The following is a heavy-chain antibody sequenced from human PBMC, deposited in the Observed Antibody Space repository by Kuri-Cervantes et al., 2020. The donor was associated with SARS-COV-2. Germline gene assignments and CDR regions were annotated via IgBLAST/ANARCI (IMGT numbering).Heavy chain of an antibody. D-gene: IGHD2-2*02. J-gene: IGHJ6*02. Sequence: LRLSCTVSGDSLRSGAHYWSWIRQTPGKGLEWIGNIYYSGSTYYNPSLKSRVTISVDTSQNQFSLRLSAVTAADTAVYYCARDRDIVVVPAAISGYYYGMDAWGQGTTVTVSS. CDR2: IYYSGST. V-gene: IGHV4-31*03. CDR1: GDSLRSGAHY. CDR3: ARDRDIVVVPAAISGYYYGMDA.